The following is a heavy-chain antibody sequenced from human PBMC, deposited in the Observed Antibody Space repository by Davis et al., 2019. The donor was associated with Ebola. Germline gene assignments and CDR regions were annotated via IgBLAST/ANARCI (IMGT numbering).Heavy chain of an antibody. CDR1: GGTFSSYA. CDR2: INPNSGGT. V-gene: IGHV1-2*04. Sequence: ASVKVSCKASGGTFSSYAISWVRQAPGQGLEWMGWINPNSGGTNYAQKFQGWVTMTRDTSISTAYMELSRLRSDDTAVYYCARGRRSSSWLLLFDYWGQGTLVTVSS. J-gene: IGHJ4*02. D-gene: IGHD6-13*01. CDR3: ARGRRSSSWLLLFDY.